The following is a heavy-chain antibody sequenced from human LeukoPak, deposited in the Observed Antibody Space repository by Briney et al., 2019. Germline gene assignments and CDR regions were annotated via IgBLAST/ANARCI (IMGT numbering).Heavy chain of an antibody. D-gene: IGHD1-26*01. V-gene: IGHV1-69-2*01. CDR3: ATVGATTAYAFDI. Sequence: ASVKVSCKVSGYTFTDYYMHWVQQAPGKGLEWMGLVDPEDGETIYAEKFQGRVTITADTSTDTAYMELSSLRSEGTAVYYCATVGATTAYAFDIWGQGTMVTVSS. J-gene: IGHJ3*02. CDR2: VDPEDGET. CDR1: GYTFTDYY.